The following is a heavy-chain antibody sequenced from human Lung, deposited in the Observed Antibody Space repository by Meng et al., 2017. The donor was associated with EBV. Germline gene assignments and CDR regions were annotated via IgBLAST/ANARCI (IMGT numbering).Heavy chain of an antibody. CDR3: GRDQGRELINH. V-gene: IGHV4-39*07. D-gene: IGHD1-7*01. CDR2: VYHRGDT. Sequence: HRQRPGPGRVKPSETLSLTCTVSGGSISRRSYYWGWIRQPPGKGLEWIGEVYHRGDTNYNPSLKSRVDISVDKSKNQFYLSLFSVTAADTAVYYCGRDQGRELINHWGQGTLVTVSS. CDR1: GGSISRRSYY. J-gene: IGHJ4*02.